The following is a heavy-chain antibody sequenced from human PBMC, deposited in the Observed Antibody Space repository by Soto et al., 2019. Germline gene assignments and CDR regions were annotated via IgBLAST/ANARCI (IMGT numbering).Heavy chain of an antibody. CDR2: IYWDDDK. CDR1: GFSLSSVGVG. CDR3: AHTLDWGEGRFDY. V-gene: IGHV2-5*02. Sequence: QITLKESGATLVKPTQTLTLTCSFSGFSLSSVGVGVGWIRQPPGKALEWLALIYWDDDKRYSPSLKSRLTTSKDTAKNQLVLTMTNSDPVDTATYYCAHTLDWGEGRFDYWGQGTLVTVSS. J-gene: IGHJ4*02. D-gene: IGHD7-27*01.